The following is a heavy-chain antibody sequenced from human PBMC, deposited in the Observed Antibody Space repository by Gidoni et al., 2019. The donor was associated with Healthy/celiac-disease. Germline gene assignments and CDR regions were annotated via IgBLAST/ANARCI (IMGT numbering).Heavy chain of an antibody. Sequence: QLQLQESGPGLVKPSEILSLTCTVSGGSISSSSYYWGWIRQPPGQGLEWIGSIYYSGSTYYNPSLKTRVTISVDTSKNQFSLKLSSVTAADTAVYYCARYQAAAVDAFDIWGQGTMVTVSS. D-gene: IGHD6-13*01. CDR3: ARYQAAAVDAFDI. J-gene: IGHJ3*02. CDR2: IYYSGST. V-gene: IGHV4-39*01. CDR1: GGSISSSSYY.